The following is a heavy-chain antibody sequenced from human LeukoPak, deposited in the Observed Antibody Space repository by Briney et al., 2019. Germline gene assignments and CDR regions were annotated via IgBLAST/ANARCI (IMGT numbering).Heavy chain of an antibody. V-gene: IGHV3-7*01. J-gene: IGHJ4*02. CDR3: ARDRFGDTPAAISWGPADY. CDR2: IQQHGSET. D-gene: IGHD2-2*02. CDR1: GFTFSNYW. Sequence: LAGGSLRLSCEGSGFTFSNYWMSWVRQAPGKGLEWVANIQQHGSETYYGDSVKGRFTISRDNAKNSLYLQMNSLRAEDTAVYYCARDRFGDTPAAISWGPADYWGQGTLVTVSS.